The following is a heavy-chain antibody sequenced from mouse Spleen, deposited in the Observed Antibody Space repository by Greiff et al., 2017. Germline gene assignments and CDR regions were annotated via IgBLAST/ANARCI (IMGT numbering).Heavy chain of an antibody. CDR1: GYSITSGYY. V-gene: IGHV3-6*01. CDR3: AAFAY. Sequence: EVQLQQSGPGLVKPSQSLSLTCSVTGYSITSGYYWNWIRQFPGNKLEWMGYISYDGSNNYNPSLKNRISITRDTSKNQFFLKLNSVTTEDTATYYCAAFAYWGQGTLVTVSA. CDR2: ISYDGSN. J-gene: IGHJ3*01.